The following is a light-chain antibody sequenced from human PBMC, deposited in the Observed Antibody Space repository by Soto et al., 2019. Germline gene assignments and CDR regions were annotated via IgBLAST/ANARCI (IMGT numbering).Light chain of an antibody. CDR2: LNN. Sequence: QSVLTQPPSASGTPGQRVTISCSGSGSNIGRNYVYWYQQFAGTAPKLLIYLNNQRPSGVPDRFSGSKSGTSASLAISGLRSEDEADYYCASWDDSLNGLFGGGTKLTVL. V-gene: IGLV1-47*01. CDR1: GSNIGRNY. CDR3: ASWDDSLNGL. J-gene: IGLJ3*02.